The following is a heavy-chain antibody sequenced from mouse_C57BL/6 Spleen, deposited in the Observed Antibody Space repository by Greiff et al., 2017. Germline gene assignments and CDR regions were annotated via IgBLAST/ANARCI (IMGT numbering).Heavy chain of an antibody. CDR3: ARNDGNSYVFAY. J-gene: IGHJ3*01. CDR1: GYIFTSYW. D-gene: IGHD1-1*01. CDR2: IYPGTGST. Sequence: QVQLKQSGAELVRPGASVKLSCKTSGYIFTSYWLHWVKQRSGQGLEWIARIYPGTGSTYYNKKFKGKAILTADKSSSTAYMQLSSLKSEDSAVYFCARNDGNSYVFAYWGQGTLVTVSA. V-gene: IGHV1-76*01.